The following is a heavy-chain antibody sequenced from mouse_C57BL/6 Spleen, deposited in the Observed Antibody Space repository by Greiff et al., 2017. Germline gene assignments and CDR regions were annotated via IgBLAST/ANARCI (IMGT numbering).Heavy chain of an antibody. V-gene: IGHV3-6*01. CDR2: ISYDGSN. CDR1: GYSITSGYY. J-gene: IGHJ2*01. Sequence: EVQLQESGPGLVKPSQSLSLTCSVTGYSITSGYYWNWIRQFPGNKLEWMGYISYDGSNNYNPSLKNRISITRDTSKNQFFLKLNSVTTEDTATYYCARGLRSSFDYWGQGTTLTVSS. D-gene: IGHD1-1*01. CDR3: ARGLRSSFDY.